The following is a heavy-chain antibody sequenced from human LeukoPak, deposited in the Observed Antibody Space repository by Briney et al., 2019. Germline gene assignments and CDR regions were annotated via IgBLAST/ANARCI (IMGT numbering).Heavy chain of an antibody. CDR1: GFTFSTYW. V-gene: IGHV3-7*01. D-gene: IGHD5-12*01. CDR2: IKHAGSEE. Sequence: GGSLRLSCTASGFTFSTYWMCWVRQAPGKGLEWVANIKHAGSEEYYVDSVKGRFTISRDNAKTSLYLQMNSLRAEDTAVYFCARIKQLRLPATFDYWGQGTLVTVSS. J-gene: IGHJ4*02. CDR3: ARIKQLRLPATFDY.